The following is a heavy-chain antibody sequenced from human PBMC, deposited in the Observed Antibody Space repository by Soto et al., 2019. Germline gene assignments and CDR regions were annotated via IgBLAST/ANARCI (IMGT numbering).Heavy chain of an antibody. V-gene: IGHV3-23*01. J-gene: IGHJ4*02. CDR2: ISGRGDST. Sequence: EVQLLESGGILVHPGGPLRLPCAASGFPFSTYAMIWGRQAQGKGLVWVSAISGRGDSTYYADSVKGRFTISRDQSKNTLYLQMHSLRAEDTAVYFCAKERDNGADRYYFDDWGQGTLVTVSS. D-gene: IGHD2-8*01. CDR1: GFPFSTYA. CDR3: AKERDNGADRYYFDD.